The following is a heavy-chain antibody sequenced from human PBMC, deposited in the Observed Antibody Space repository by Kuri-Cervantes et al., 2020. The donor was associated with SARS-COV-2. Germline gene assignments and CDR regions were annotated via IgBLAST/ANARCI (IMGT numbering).Heavy chain of an antibody. CDR3: ARIHVTSDWYFDL. J-gene: IGHJ2*01. CDR2: IKQDGSEK. V-gene: IGHV3-7*03. Sequence: GESLKISCAASGFTFSSYAMSWVRQAPGKGLEWVANIKQDGSEKYYVDSVKGRFTISRDNAKNSLYLQMNSLRAEDTAVYYCARIHVTSDWYFDLWGRGTLVTVSS. D-gene: IGHD2-21*02. CDR1: GFTFSSYA.